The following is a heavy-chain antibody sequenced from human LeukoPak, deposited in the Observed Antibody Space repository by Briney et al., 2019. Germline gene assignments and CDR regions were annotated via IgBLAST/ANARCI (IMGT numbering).Heavy chain of an antibody. Sequence: GGSLRLSCEGTGFSFGIYWMSWVRQAPGKGLEWVANINEDGSEKYYVDSVKGRFTISRDNGKNALYLQMNSLRAEDTAVYYCAREARYSSGYYFDYWGQGTLVTVSS. D-gene: IGHD3-22*01. V-gene: IGHV3-7*01. CDR1: GFSFGIYW. J-gene: IGHJ4*02. CDR3: AREARYSSGYYFDY. CDR2: INEDGSEK.